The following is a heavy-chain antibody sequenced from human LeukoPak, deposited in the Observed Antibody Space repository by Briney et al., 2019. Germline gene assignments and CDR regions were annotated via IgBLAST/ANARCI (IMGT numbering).Heavy chain of an antibody. CDR3: ARPPLLEWLPVDY. V-gene: IGHV3-7*01. Sequence: PGGSLRLSCAASGFTFSSYWMSWVRQAPGKGLEWVANIKQDGSEKYYVDSVKGRFTISRDNAKNSLYLQINSLRAEDTAVYYCARPPLLEWLPVDYWGQGTLVTVSS. CDR2: IKQDGSEK. CDR1: GFTFSSYW. J-gene: IGHJ4*02. D-gene: IGHD3-3*01.